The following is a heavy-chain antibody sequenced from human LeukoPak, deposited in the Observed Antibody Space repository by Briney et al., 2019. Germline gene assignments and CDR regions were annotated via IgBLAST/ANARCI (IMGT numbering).Heavy chain of an antibody. J-gene: IGHJ6*03. CDR2: INPNSGGT. CDR1: GYTFTGYY. Sequence: ASVKVSCKASGYTFTGYYMHWVRQAPGQGLEWMGWINPNSGGTNYAQKFQGRVTMTRDTSISTAYMELSRLRSDDTAVYYCAREAGPPDYYYYYMDVWGKGTTVTVSS. V-gene: IGHV1-2*02. CDR3: AREAGPPDYYYYYMDV. D-gene: IGHD6-13*01.